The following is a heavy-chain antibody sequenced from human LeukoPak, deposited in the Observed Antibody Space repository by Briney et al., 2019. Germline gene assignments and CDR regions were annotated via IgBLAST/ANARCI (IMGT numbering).Heavy chain of an antibody. CDR1: GFTFSSYA. Sequence: GGSLRLSCAASGFTFSSYAMSWVRQAPGKGLEWVSGISGNGGSTYYADSVKGRFTISRDNSKNTVYLQMNSLRAEDTAVYYCAKTYVWYYFDYWGQGILVTVSS. CDR3: AKTYVWYYFDY. D-gene: IGHD3-16*01. V-gene: IGHV3-23*01. CDR2: ISGNGGST. J-gene: IGHJ4*02.